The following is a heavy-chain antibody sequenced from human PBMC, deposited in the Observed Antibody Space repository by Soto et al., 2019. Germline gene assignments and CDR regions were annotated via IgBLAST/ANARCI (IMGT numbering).Heavy chain of an antibody. D-gene: IGHD3-10*01. CDR1: GGSISSSNW. V-gene: IGHV4-4*02. Sequence: PSETLSLTCAVSGGSISSSNWWSWVRQPPGKGLEWIGEIYHSGSTNYNPSLKSRVTISVDKSKNQFSLKLSSVTAADTAVYYCAREVGGLTLQAYYYYYMDVWGKGTTVTVSS. CDR2: IYHSGST. CDR3: AREVGGLTLQAYYYYYMDV. J-gene: IGHJ6*03.